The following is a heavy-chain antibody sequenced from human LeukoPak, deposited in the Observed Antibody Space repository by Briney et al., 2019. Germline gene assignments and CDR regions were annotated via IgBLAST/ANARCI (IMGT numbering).Heavy chain of an antibody. Sequence: SETLSLTCTVSGGSISSGDYYWSWIRQPPGKGLEWIGYIYYSGSTYYNPSLTSRVIISLDTSKNQISLKLSSVTAADTAVYYCARDSPRGPDNGAFGMAVWGQGTTVTVSS. CDR2: IYYSGST. CDR3: ARDSPRGPDNGAFGMAV. D-gene: IGHD1-1*01. J-gene: IGHJ6*02. CDR1: GGSISSGDYY. V-gene: IGHV4-30-4*01.